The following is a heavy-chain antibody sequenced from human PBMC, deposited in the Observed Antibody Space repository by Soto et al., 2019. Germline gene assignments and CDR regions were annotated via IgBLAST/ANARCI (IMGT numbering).Heavy chain of an antibody. V-gene: IGHV4-34*01. J-gene: IGHJ4*02. CDR2: VKDGGPT. D-gene: IGHD6-25*01. CDR3: ARGQEGVAATH. Sequence: QVQLQQWGAGLLKPSETLSLNCAVTGGSLSGYYWSWIRQPPGKGLEWIGEVKDGGPTNYSPYLRGRLTISADTSNHPFSLRLNSVTAADTGVYYCARGQEGVAATHLDQGSLVTVSS. CDR1: GGSLSGYY.